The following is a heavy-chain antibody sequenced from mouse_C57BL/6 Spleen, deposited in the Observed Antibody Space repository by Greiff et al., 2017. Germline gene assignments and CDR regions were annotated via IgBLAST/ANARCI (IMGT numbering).Heavy chain of an antibody. CDR2: INPGSGGT. J-gene: IGHJ4*01. D-gene: IGHD6-2*01. Sequence: QVQLQQSGAELVRPGTSVKVSCKASGYAFTNYLIEWVKQRPGQGLEWIGVINPGSGGTNYNEKFKGKATLPADKSSSTAYMQLSSLTSEDSAVYFCSRLNVSHYAMDDWGQGTSVTVSS. CDR1: GYAFTNYL. CDR3: SRLNVSHYAMDD. V-gene: IGHV1-54*01.